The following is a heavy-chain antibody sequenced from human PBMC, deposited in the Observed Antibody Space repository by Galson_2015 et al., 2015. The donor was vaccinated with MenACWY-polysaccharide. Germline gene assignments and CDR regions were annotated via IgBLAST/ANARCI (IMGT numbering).Heavy chain of an antibody. CDR2: VTSSGEAT. Sequence: SLRLSCAASGFTFSNYFMTWVRQAPGKGLEWVSTVTSSGEATYYADSVKGRFTISRDNSRNTLYLQMNSLRAEDTAVYYCARYCSGIRCYSGLDYWGHGTLVTVSS. D-gene: IGHD2-15*01. CDR3: ARYCSGIRCYSGLDY. V-gene: IGHV3-23*01. J-gene: IGHJ4*01. CDR1: GFTFSNYF.